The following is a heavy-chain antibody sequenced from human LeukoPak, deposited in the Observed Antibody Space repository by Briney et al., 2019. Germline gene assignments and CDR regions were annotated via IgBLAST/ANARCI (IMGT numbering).Heavy chain of an antibody. J-gene: IGHJ4*02. Sequence: SETLSLTCTVSGGSTSSYYWSWIRQPAGKGLEWIGRIYASGSTTYNPSLKSRVTISLDTSKNQFSLKLSSVTAADTAVYYCARVIPAAMLDYWGQGTMVTVSS. CDR3: ARVIPAAMLDY. D-gene: IGHD2-2*01. CDR2: IYASGST. CDR1: GGSTSSYY. V-gene: IGHV4-4*07.